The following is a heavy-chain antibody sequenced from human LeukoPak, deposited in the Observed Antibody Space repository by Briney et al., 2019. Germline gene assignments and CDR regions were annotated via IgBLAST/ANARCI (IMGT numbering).Heavy chain of an antibody. V-gene: IGHV4-34*01. CDR2: INHSGST. CDR3: AGHDYGGNHDAFDI. CDR1: GGSFSGYY. D-gene: IGHD4-23*01. J-gene: IGHJ3*02. Sequence: SETLSLTCAVYGGSFSGYYWSWIRQPPGKGLEWIGEINHSGSTNYNPSLKSRVTISVDTSKNQFSLKLSSVTAADTAVYYCAGHDYGGNHDAFDIWGQGTMVTVSS.